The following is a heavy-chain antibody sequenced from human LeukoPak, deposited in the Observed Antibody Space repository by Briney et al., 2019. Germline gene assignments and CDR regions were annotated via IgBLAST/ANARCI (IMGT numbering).Heavy chain of an antibody. CDR3: AGLVGRYSSGLYYYYFDY. Sequence: SGTLSLTCTVSGDSINSLDLWSWVRQPPGKGLEWIGEMYLSGTTHSNPSVKSRVTISIDKSKNQFFLNLSSVTAAGTAVYYCAGLVGRYSSGLYYYYFDYWGQGTLVTVSS. D-gene: IGHD3-22*01. CDR1: GDSINSLDL. J-gene: IGHJ4*02. CDR2: MYLSGTT. V-gene: IGHV4-4*02.